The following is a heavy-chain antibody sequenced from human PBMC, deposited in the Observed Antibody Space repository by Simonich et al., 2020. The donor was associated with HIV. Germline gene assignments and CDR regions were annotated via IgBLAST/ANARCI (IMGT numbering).Heavy chain of an antibody. Sequence: QVQLQQWGAGLLKPSENLSLTFAVYGGSFSGYYWSWIRQPPGKGREWIGEINPCGSTSYNPSLKGRGTISVDTSKNQVSLKLSSVTAADTAVYYCARGFYQRLYYFDYWGQGTLVTVSS. CDR3: ARGFYQRLYYFDY. CDR2: INPCGST. V-gene: IGHV4-34*01. J-gene: IGHJ4*02. CDR1: GGSFSGYY. D-gene: IGHD2-2*01.